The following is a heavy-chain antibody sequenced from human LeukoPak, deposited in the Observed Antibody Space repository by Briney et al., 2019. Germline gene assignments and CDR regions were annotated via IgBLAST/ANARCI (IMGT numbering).Heavy chain of an antibody. J-gene: IGHJ4*02. CDR2: INPNSGGT. CDR3: ARDYSAGAYDYVWGSYRPFDY. D-gene: IGHD3-16*02. V-gene: IGHV1-2*02. Sequence: ASVKVSCKASGYTFTGYYMHWVRQAPGQGLEWMGWINPNSGGTNYAQKFQGRVTMTRDTSISTAYMELSRLRSDDTAVYYCARDYSAGAYDYVWGSYRPFDYWGQGTLVTVPS. CDR1: GYTFTGYY.